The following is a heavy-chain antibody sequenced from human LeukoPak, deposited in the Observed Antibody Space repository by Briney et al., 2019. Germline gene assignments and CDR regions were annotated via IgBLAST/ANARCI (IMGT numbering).Heavy chain of an antibody. Sequence: SQTLSLTCAVSGGSISSGGYSWSWIRQPPGKGLEWIGYIYHSGSTYYNPSLKSRVTISVDTSKNQFSLKLSSVTAADTAVYYCARVQLEGRKITIFGVVPPRGMDVWGQGTTVTVSS. D-gene: IGHD3-3*01. J-gene: IGHJ6*02. CDR3: ARVQLEGRKITIFGVVPPRGMDV. V-gene: IGHV4-30-2*01. CDR2: IYHSGST. CDR1: GGSISSGGYS.